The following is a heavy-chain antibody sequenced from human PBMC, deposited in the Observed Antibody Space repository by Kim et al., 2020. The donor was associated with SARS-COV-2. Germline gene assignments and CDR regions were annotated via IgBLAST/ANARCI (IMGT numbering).Heavy chain of an antibody. Sequence: GGSLRLSCAASGFTFGNYGMHWVRQAPGKGLEWLCIIWSGGGRTHCADSVKGRFSISRDNSKNTVFLQMNDLRVEDTAIYFCARNFYDYGDFWGQGTLLTVSS. CDR2: IWSGGGRT. CDR3: ARNFYDYGDF. V-gene: IGHV3-33*01. D-gene: IGHD3-10*01. J-gene: IGHJ4*02. CDR1: GFTFGNYG.